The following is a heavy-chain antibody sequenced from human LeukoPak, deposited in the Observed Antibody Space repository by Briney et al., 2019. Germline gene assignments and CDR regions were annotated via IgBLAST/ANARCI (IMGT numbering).Heavy chain of an antibody. D-gene: IGHD3-3*01. CDR3: ARVSGYYANWFDP. CDR1: GGSISSGGYY. CDR2: IYYSGST. Sequence: PSETLSLTCTVSGGSISSGGYYWSWIRQHPGTGLEWIGYIYYSGSTYYNPSLKSRVTISVDTSKNQFSLKLSSVTAADTAVYYCARVSGYYANWFDPWGQGTLVAVSS. V-gene: IGHV4-31*03. J-gene: IGHJ5*02.